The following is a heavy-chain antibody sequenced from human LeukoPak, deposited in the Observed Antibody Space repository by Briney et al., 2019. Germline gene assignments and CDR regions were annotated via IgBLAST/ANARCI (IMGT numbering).Heavy chain of an antibody. V-gene: IGHV3-30*02. Sequence: GGSLRLSCAASGFTFSSYSMIWVRQAPGKGLEWVAFIRYDGSNKYYADSVKGRFTISRDNSKSTLYLQMNSLRAEDTAVYYCAKGREKLLWFGELSMDYYYYMDVWGKGTTVTISS. CDR3: AKGREKLLWFGELSMDYYYYMDV. CDR1: GFTFSSYS. J-gene: IGHJ6*03. CDR2: IRYDGSNK. D-gene: IGHD3-10*01.